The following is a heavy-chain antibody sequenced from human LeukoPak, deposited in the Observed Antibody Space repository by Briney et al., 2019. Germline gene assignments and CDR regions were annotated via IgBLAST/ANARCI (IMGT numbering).Heavy chain of an antibody. V-gene: IGHV1-2*02. D-gene: IGHD4-17*01. Sequence: GASVKVSCKASGYTFTGYYMHWVRQAPGQGLEWMGWINPNSGGTNYAQKLQGRVTMTTDTSTSTAYMELRSLRSDDTAVYYCARAVTPRTIVIPYFDYWGQGTLVTVSS. CDR3: ARAVTPRTIVIPYFDY. CDR1: GYTFTGYY. J-gene: IGHJ4*02. CDR2: INPNSGGT.